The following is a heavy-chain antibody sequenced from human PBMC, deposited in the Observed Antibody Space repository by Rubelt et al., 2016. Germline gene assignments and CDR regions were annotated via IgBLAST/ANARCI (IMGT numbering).Heavy chain of an antibody. J-gene: IGHJ5*02. CDR3: ARGYCSSANCLFNWFDP. V-gene: IGHV1-18*01. CDR1: GYTFTTYG. Sequence: QVQLVQSGAEVKKPGASVKVSCKASGYTFTTYGISWVRQAPGQGLEWMGWIRTYTGNTNYAQKCQGRATMTTDTSTGTAYMDLRSLRSDDTAMYFCARGYCSSANCLFNWFDPWGQGTLVTVSS. CDR2: IRTYTGNT. D-gene: IGHD2-2*01.